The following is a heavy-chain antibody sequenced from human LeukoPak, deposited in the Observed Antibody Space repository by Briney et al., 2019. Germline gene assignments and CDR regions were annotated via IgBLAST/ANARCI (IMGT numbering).Heavy chain of an antibody. D-gene: IGHD3-16*01. Sequence: SETLSLTCTVSGGSISSGGYYWSWIRQPPGKGLEWIGYIYHSGSTYCNPSLKSRVTISVDRSKNQFSLKLSSVTAADTAVYYCARGTYNYASTLFDYWGQGTLVTVSS. V-gene: IGHV4-30-2*01. CDR3: ARGTYNYASTLFDY. CDR1: GGSISSGGYY. J-gene: IGHJ4*02. CDR2: IYHSGST.